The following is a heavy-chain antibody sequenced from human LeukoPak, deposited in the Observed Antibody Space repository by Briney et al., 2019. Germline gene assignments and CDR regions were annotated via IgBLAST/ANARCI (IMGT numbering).Heavy chain of an antibody. CDR3: ASSYQLLLDY. CDR1: GGSINSYY. D-gene: IGHD2-2*01. CDR2: IYYSGST. V-gene: IGHV4-59*08. J-gene: IGHJ4*02. Sequence: SETLSLTCTVSGGSINSYYWSWIRQPPGKGLEWIGYIYYSGSTNYNPSLKSRVTISVDTSKNQFSLKLSSVTAADTAVYYCASSYQLLLDYWGQGTLVTVSS.